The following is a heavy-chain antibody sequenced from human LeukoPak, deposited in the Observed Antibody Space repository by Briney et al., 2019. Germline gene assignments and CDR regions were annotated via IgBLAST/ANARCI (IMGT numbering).Heavy chain of an antibody. CDR3: ARLIGGYDFPSSLDY. CDR1: GYSFTSYW. CDR2: IYPGGSDT. D-gene: IGHD5-12*01. Sequence: GESLKISCKGSGYSFTSYWIGWVRQMPGKGLEWMGIIYPGGSDTRYSPSFQGQVTISADKSISTAYLQWSSLKASDTAMYYCARLIGGYDFPSSLDYWGQGTLVTVSS. J-gene: IGHJ4*02. V-gene: IGHV5-51*01.